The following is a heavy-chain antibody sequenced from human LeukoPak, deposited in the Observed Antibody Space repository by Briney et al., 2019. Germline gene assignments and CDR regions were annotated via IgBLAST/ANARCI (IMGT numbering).Heavy chain of an antibody. J-gene: IGHJ4*02. CDR1: GGSISSSSYY. CDR2: IYYSGST. V-gene: IGHV4-39*01. CDR3: ARYQGYCSGGSCYHYFDY. Sequence: PSETLSLTCTVSGGSISSSSYYWGWIRQPPGKGLEWIGSIYYSGSTYYNPSLKSRVTISVDTSKNQSSLKLSSVTAADTAVYYCARYQGYCSGGSCYHYFDYWGQGTLVTVSS. D-gene: IGHD2-15*01.